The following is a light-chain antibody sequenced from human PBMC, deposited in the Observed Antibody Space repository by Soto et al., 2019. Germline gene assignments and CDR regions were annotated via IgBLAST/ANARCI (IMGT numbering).Light chain of an antibody. V-gene: IGKV2-28*01. CDR1: QSLLHSNGYNY. Sequence: DIVMTQSPLSLPVTPGEPASISCRSSQSLLHSNGYNYLDWYLQKPGQSPQLLIYLGSNRASGVPDRFSGSGSGTAFTLTISRVEAEDVGVYYCMQALQSPWTFGQGTKVEIK. CDR3: MQALQSPWT. CDR2: LGS. J-gene: IGKJ1*01.